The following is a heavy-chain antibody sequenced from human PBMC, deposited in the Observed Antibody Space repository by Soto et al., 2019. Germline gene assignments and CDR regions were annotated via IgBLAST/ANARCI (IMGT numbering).Heavy chain of an antibody. CDR3: VKDFFSPGG. Sequence: WSLRLSCAASVFTFSSYAMCWVRQAPGKGLEWVSTITDTGGSTYYADSVKGRFTISRDNSKNTLYLQMNSLRPEDTAVYYCVKDFFSPGGRGQGILVTVSS. CDR2: ITDTGGST. V-gene: IGHV3-23*01. D-gene: IGHD3-10*01. J-gene: IGHJ4*02. CDR1: VFTFSSYA.